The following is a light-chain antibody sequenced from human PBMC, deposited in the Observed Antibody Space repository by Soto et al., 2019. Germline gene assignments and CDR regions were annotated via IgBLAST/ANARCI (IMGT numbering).Light chain of an antibody. CDR2: GGS. V-gene: IGKV3D-15*01. Sequence: DIVLTQSPGTLSLSPGERATLYCRASQSVSSNHLAWYQQKPGQAPRLLIYGGSSRATGIPVRFSGSGSGTEFTLTISSLQSEDSALYYCQHYNNWPPGRTFGQGTKVDIK. CDR1: QSVSSN. J-gene: IGKJ1*01. CDR3: QHYNNWPPGRT.